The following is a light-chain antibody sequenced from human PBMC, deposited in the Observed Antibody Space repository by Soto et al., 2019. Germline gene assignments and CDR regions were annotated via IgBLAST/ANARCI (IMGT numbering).Light chain of an antibody. J-gene: IGKJ1*01. CDR3: QQYGSSPWT. CDR1: QSVSSSY. V-gene: IGKV3-20*01. CDR2: GAS. Sequence: ESVLTQSPGTLSLSPEERDTLSCRASQSVSSSYLAWYQQKPGQAPRLLIYGASSRATGIPDRFSGSGSGTDFTLTISRLEPEDFAVYYCQQYGSSPWTFGQGTRWISN.